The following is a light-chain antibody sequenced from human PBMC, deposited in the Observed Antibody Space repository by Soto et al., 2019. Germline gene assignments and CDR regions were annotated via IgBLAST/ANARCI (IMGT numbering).Light chain of an antibody. Sequence: QSVLTQPASVSWSPGQSITISCTGTSSDVGSYNLVSWYQQHPGKAPKLMIYEGSKRPSGVSNRFSGSKSGNTASLTISGLQAEDEADYYCCSYAGSSPYVFGNGTKVTVL. V-gene: IGLV2-23*01. CDR2: EGS. CDR1: SSDVGSYNL. J-gene: IGLJ1*01. CDR3: CSYAGSSPYV.